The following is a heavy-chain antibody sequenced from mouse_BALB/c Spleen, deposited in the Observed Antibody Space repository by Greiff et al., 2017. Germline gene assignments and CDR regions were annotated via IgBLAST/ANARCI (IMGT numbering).Heavy chain of an antibody. D-gene: IGHD6-1*01. CDR2: IYPGNSDT. CDR1: GYTFTSYW. V-gene: IGHV1-5*01. CDR3: ACSGYGEFDY. Sequence: EVQLLQSGTVLARPGASVKMSCTASGYTFTSYWMHWVQQRPGQGLEWMGAIYPGNSDTNYNQKFKGKAKLAAATSTSTAYMKLSSLTNEDTAVYDCACSGYGEFDYWGQGTLVTVSA. J-gene: IGHJ3*01.